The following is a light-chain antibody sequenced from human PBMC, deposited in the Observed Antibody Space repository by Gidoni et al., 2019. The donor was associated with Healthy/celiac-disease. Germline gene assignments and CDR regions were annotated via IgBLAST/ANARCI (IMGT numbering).Light chain of an antibody. J-gene: IGKJ4*01. V-gene: IGKV3-20*01. CDR3: QQYGSSRGT. CDR1: QSFSTSY. CDR2: GAS. Sequence: EIVLTPSPGPLSLSPGERATLSFRASQSFSTSYLAWYQQKPGQAPRLLIYGASSRATGIPDRFSGSGSGTDFTLTISRLEPEDFAVYYCQQYGSSRGTFGGGTKVEIK.